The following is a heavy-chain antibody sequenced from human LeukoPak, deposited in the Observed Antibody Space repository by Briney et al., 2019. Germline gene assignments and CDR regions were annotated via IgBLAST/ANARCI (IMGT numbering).Heavy chain of an antibody. Sequence: GGSLRLSCAASGFTLSVYTMNWVGQAAGKGLEGVSAISRSGTYTFYADSVEGRLTISRDSAENSLFLQMNSLRAEDRAGYLCAKDPRASRAAAGWFDPWGQGALVIVSS. J-gene: IGHJ5*02. CDR2: ISRSGTYT. V-gene: IGHV3-21*01. CDR3: AKDPRASRAAAGWFDP. CDR1: GFTLSVYT. D-gene: IGHD6-13*01.